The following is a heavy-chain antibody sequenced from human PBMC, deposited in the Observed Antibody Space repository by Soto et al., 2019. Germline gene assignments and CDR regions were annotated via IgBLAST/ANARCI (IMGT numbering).Heavy chain of an antibody. CDR3: ASRGAAGLFDY. D-gene: IGHD6-13*01. CDR2: INHSGST. J-gene: IGHJ4*02. Sequence: SETLSLTCAVYGGSFSGYYWSWIRQPPGKGLEWIGEINHSGSTNYNPSLKSRVTISVDTSKNQFSLKLSSVTAADTAVYYCASRGAAGLFDYWGQGTLVNVSS. V-gene: IGHV4-34*01. CDR1: GGSFSGYY.